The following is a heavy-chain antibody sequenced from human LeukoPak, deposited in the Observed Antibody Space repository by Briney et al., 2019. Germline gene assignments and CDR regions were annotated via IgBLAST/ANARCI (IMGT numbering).Heavy chain of an antibody. Sequence: GGSLRLSCAASGFTFSSYGMHWVRQAPGKGLEWVAVIWYDGSTTYYADSVKGRFTISRDNSKNTLYLQMNSLRVEDTAVYYGSRDSPYCYDNSCYPDYRGPGTLVTVSS. CDR2: IWYDGSTT. CDR3: SRDSPYCYDNSCYPDY. D-gene: IGHD3-22*01. J-gene: IGHJ4*02. V-gene: IGHV3-33*01. CDR1: GFTFSSYG.